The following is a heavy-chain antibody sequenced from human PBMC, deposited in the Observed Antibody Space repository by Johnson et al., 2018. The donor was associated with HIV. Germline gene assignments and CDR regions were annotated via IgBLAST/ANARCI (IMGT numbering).Heavy chain of an antibody. CDR2: ISYDGNNK. Sequence: QVQLVESGGGVVQPGGCLRLSCTASGFTFSSYTMHWVRQAPGKGLEWVAVISYDGNNKYYADSVQGRFTISRDSSKNTLYLQMNSLRAEDTALYYCARYNGVDSSSSGQTDIWGQGTMVTVSS. D-gene: IGHD2-8*01. V-gene: IGHV3-30-3*01. J-gene: IGHJ3*02. CDR3: ARYNGVDSSSSGQTDI. CDR1: GFTFSSYT.